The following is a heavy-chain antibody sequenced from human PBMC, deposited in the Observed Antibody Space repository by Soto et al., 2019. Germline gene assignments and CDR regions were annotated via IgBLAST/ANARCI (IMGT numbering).Heavy chain of an antibody. Sequence: GASVKVSCKASGYTFTRYGISWVRQAPGQGLEWMGWISGYNGDTKYAQKFQGRVTMTVDTSTTTAYMELRSLRSDDTAVYYCAREPNYFDYWGQGTLVTVSS. CDR3: AREPNYFDY. CDR2: ISGYNGDT. CDR1: GYTFTRYG. V-gene: IGHV1-18*01. J-gene: IGHJ4*02.